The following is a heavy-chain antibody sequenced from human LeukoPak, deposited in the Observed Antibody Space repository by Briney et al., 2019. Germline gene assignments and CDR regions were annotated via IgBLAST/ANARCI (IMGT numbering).Heavy chain of an antibody. CDR2: IYYSGST. CDR1: GGSISSYY. CDR3: ERDSSGWYFDY. Sequence: PSETLSLTCTVSGGSISSYYWSWIRQPPGKGLEWIGYIYYSGSTNYNPSLKSRVTISVDTSKNQFSLKLSSVTAADTAVYYCERDSSGWYFDYWGQGTLVTVSS. V-gene: IGHV4-59*01. D-gene: IGHD6-19*01. J-gene: IGHJ4*02.